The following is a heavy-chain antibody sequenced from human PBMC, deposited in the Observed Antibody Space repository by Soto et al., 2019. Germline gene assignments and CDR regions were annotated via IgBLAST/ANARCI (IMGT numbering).Heavy chain of an antibody. J-gene: IGHJ5*02. CDR1: GGSFSGYY. CDR2: INHSGST. D-gene: IGHD6-19*01. Sequence: SETLSLTCAVYGGSFSGYYWSWIRQPPGKGLEWIGEINHSGSTNYNPSLKSRVTISVDTSKNQFSLKLSSVTAADTAVYYCARALVYSSGHWFDPWGQGTLVTVSS. V-gene: IGHV4-34*01. CDR3: ARALVYSSGHWFDP.